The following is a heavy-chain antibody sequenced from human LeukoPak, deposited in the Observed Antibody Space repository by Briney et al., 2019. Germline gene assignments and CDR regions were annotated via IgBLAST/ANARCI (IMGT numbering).Heavy chain of an antibody. CDR3: ATLKGGPKNWYLDL. Sequence: ASVKVSCKASGYTFTGYYMHWVRQAPGQGLEWMGRINPNSGGTNYAQKFQGRVTMTRDTSISTAYMELSRLRSDDTAVYYCATLKGGPKNWYLDLWGRGTLVTVSS. CDR2: INPNSGGT. CDR1: GYTFTGYY. V-gene: IGHV1-2*06. D-gene: IGHD3-16*01. J-gene: IGHJ2*01.